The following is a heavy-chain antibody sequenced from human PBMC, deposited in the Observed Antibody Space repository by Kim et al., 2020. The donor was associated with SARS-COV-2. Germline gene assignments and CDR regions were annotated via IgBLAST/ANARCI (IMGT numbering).Heavy chain of an antibody. V-gene: IGHV3-43*02. J-gene: IGHJ6*02. CDR2: ISGDGGST. CDR3: AKDMDCSGGSCYPEDYYYGMDV. CDR1: GFTFDDYA. Sequence: GGSLRLSCAASGFTFDDYAMHWVRQAPGKGLEWVSLISGDGGSTYYADSVKGRFTISRDNSKNSLYLQMNSLRTEDTALYYCAKDMDCSGGSCYPEDYYYGMDVWGQGTTVTVSS. D-gene: IGHD2-15*01.